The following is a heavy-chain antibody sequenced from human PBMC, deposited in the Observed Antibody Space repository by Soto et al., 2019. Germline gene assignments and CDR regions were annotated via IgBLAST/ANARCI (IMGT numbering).Heavy chain of an antibody. CDR3: ARVTGIVAVSEAFEV. CDR2: IYVGDTT. D-gene: IGHD5-12*01. Sequence: EEQLVESGGGFVQPGGSLRLSCAASGFTVSSNFMAWVRQGPGKGLEWVSVIYVGDTTYYGNSVKGRFTISRDNSKNTLDLQMNSLKAEDTGVYYCARVTGIVAVSEAFEVWGQGTLVTVS. V-gene: IGHV3-66*01. J-gene: IGHJ3*01. CDR1: GFTVSSNF.